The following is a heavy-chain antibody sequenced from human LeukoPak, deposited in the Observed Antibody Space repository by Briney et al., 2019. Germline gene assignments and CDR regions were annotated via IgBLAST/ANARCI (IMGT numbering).Heavy chain of an antibody. D-gene: IGHD6-13*01. J-gene: IGHJ6*02. CDR1: GYTFTSYG. V-gene: IGHV1-18*01. CDR3: ARESSSSPFPYYYYYYGMDV. Sequence: ASVTVSCKASGYTFTSYGISWVRQAPGQGLEWMGWVSAYNGNTNYAQKLQGRVTMTTDTSTSTAYMELRSLRSDDTAVYHCARESSSSPFPYYYYYYGMDVWGQGTTVTVSS. CDR2: VSAYNGNT.